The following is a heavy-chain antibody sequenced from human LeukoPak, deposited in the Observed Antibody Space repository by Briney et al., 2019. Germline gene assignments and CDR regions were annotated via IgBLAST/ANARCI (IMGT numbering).Heavy chain of an antibody. CDR3: AREQNYYDSSGYYSPAFDI. CDR2: ISSSSYI. J-gene: IGHJ3*02. D-gene: IGHD3-22*01. Sequence: PGGSLRLSCAASGFTFSSYSMNWVRQAPGKGLEWVSSISSSSYIYYADSVKGRFTISRDNAKNSLYLQMNSLRAEDTAVYYCAREQNYYDSSGYYSPAFDIWGQGTMVTVSS. CDR1: GFTFSSYS. V-gene: IGHV3-21*01.